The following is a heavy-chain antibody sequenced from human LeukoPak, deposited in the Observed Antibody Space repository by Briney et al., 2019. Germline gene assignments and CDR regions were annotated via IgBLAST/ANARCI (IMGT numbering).Heavy chain of an antibody. Sequence: PSETLSLTCAVYGGSFSGYYWSWIRQPPGKGLEWIGEINHSGSTHYNPSLKSRVTISVDTSKNQFSLKLSSVTAADTAVYYCARGRPALFYWGQGTLVTVSS. J-gene: IGHJ4*02. CDR1: GGSFSGYY. CDR2: INHSGST. V-gene: IGHV4-34*01. CDR3: ARGRPALFY. D-gene: IGHD2-2*01.